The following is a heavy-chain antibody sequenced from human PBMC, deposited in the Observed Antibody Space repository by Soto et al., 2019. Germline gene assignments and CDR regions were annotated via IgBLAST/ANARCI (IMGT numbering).Heavy chain of an antibody. J-gene: IGHJ4*01. CDR1: GYTFTSYY. CDR3: ARSSSGWWTPYDY. V-gene: IGHV1-46*03. Sequence: QVQLVQSGAEVKKPGASVKVSCKASGYTFTSYYLHWVRQAPGQGLEWMGILNPSTGDTNYVQKFQGRVTMTRDTSTSTVYMDLSSLTSEDTAVYYCARSSSGWWTPYDYWGHGSLVTVSS. CDR2: LNPSTGDT. D-gene: IGHD2-8*02.